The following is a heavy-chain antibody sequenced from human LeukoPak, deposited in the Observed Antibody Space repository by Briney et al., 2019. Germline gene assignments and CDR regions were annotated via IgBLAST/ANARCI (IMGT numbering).Heavy chain of an antibody. J-gene: IGHJ6*02. D-gene: IGHD2-2*01. CDR3: AKDMGRGGVPAASTYGMDV. Sequence: PGGSLRLSCAASGFTFSSYGMHWVRQAPGKGLEWVAVISYDGSNKYYADSVKGRFTISRDNAKNSLYLQMNSLRAEDTALYYCAKDMGRGGVPAASTYGMDVWGQGTTVTVSS. V-gene: IGHV3-30*18. CDR2: ISYDGSNK. CDR1: GFTFSSYG.